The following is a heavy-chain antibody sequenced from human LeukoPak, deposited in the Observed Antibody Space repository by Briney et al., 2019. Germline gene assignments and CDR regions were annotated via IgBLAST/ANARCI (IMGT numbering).Heavy chain of an antibody. J-gene: IGHJ4*02. Sequence: GGSLGLSVPASDLTFSSKSLNWFGQPPGKGLEWVSSISSSSSNTYYADSVKGRFTISRDNAKNSLYLQMNSLRAEDTAVYYCARVPSDYWGQGTLVTVSS. V-gene: IGHV3-21*01. CDR3: ARVPSDY. CDR1: DLTFSSKS. CDR2: ISSSSSNT.